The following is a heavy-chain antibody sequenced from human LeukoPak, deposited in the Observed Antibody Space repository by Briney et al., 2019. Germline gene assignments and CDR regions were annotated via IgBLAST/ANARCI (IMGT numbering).Heavy chain of an antibody. Sequence: GRSLRLSCAASGFTFDEYAMHWVRQAPGKGLEWVSGISYGSDTIGYVDSVKGRFTISRDNAKNTLYLQMNSLRAEDTAVYYCARDLVVGGYWGQGTLVTVSS. CDR2: ISYGSDTI. CDR3: ARDLVVGGY. CDR1: GFTFDEYA. J-gene: IGHJ4*02. D-gene: IGHD3-22*01. V-gene: IGHV3-9*01.